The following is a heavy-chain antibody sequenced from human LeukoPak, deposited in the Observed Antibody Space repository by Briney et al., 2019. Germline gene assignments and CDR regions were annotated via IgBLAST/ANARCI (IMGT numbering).Heavy chain of an antibody. J-gene: IGHJ4*02. CDR1: GFTFSSYT. CDR2: IIRSCGST. V-gene: IGHV3-23*01. CDR3: TKVSGPNSGSDY. Sequence: GGSLRLSCAASGFTFSSYTMSWVRQAPGKGLEWVSGIIRSCGSTYYADSVEGRFTISTDNSKNTLYLQMNSLRAEDTAVYYCTKVSGPNSGSDYWGQGTLVTVSS. D-gene: IGHD1-26*01.